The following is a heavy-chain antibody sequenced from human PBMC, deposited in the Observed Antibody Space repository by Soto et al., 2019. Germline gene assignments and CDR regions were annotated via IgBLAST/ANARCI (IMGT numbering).Heavy chain of an antibody. CDR1: GASLTNYH. D-gene: IGHD6-19*01. V-gene: IGHV4-59*08. Sequence: QVQLQESGPGLVKPSETLSLTCTVSGASLTNYHWSWIRQPPGKGLEWIGYIYYTGRTNYNPSLKSRVTISVDTSKNQFSLSLSSVTAAATAGYYCARGCAIGWYTYYFDYWGQGPLVTVSS. CDR3: ARGCAIGWYTYYFDY. CDR2: IYYTGRT. J-gene: IGHJ4*02.